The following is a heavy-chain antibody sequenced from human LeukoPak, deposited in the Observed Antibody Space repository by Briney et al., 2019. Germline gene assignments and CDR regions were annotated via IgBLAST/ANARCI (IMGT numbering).Heavy chain of an antibody. J-gene: IGHJ5*02. CDR1: GFTFSSYS. CDR2: INTDGSST. Sequence: GGSLRLSCAASGFTFSSYSMNWVRQAPGKGLVWVSRINTDGSSTSYADSVKGRFTISRDNAKNTLYLQMNSLRAEDTAVYYCAREGSIVGAAWFDPWGQGTLVTVSS. CDR3: AREGSIVGAAWFDP. V-gene: IGHV3-74*01. D-gene: IGHD1-26*01.